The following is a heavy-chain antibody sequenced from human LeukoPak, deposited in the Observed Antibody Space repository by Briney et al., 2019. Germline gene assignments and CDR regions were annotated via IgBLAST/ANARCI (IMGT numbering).Heavy chain of an antibody. CDR1: RYTFTGYY. CDR2: INPNSGGT. CDR3: ARVPDIVVVVAATWVFDY. D-gene: IGHD2-15*01. V-gene: IGHV1-2*02. Sequence: GASVKVSCKASRYTFTGYYMHWVRQAPGQGLEWMGWINPNSGGTNYAQKFQGRVTMTRDTSISTAYMELSRLRSDDTAVYYCARVPDIVVVVAATWVFDYWGQGTLVTVSS. J-gene: IGHJ4*02.